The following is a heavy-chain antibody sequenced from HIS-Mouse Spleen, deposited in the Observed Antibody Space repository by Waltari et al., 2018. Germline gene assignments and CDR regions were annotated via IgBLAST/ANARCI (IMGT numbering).Heavy chain of an antibody. CDR1: GGSISSSSYY. J-gene: IGHJ2*01. CDR3: AREIPYSSSWYDWYFDL. Sequence: QLQLQESGPGLVKPSETLSPPCTVAGGSISSSSYYWGWIRQPPGKGLEWIGGIYYSGSTYYNPSLKSRVTISVDTSKNQFSLKLSSVTAADTAVYYCAREIPYSSSWYDWYFDLWGRGTLVTVSS. D-gene: IGHD6-13*01. V-gene: IGHV4-39*07. CDR2: IYYSGST.